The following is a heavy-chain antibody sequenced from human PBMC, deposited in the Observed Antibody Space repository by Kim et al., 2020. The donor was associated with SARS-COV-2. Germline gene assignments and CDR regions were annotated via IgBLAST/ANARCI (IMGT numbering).Heavy chain of an antibody. CDR1: GYTLTELS. V-gene: IGHV1-24*01. CDR3: ATVGYSSSRIAFDI. D-gene: IGHD6-6*01. Sequence: ASVKVSCKVSGYTLTELSMHWVRQAPGKGLEWMGGFDPEDGETIYAQKFQGRVTMTEDTSTDTAYMELSSLRSEDTAVYYCATVGYSSSRIAFDIWGQGTMVTVSS. CDR2: FDPEDGET. J-gene: IGHJ3*02.